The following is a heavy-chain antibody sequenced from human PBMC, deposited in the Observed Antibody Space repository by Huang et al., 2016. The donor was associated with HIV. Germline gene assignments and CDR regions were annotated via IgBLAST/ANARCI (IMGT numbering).Heavy chain of an antibody. CDR1: GFSISSYW. CDR3: ARDPRIQSWLNFFDY. Sequence: EVQLVESGGGLVQPGGSLRLSCAASGFSISSYWMHWVRQAPGKGLVWGSRINSDGSSTSDADSVKGRFTISSDNAKNTLYLQMNSLRAEDTAVYYCARDPRIQSWLNFFDYWGQGTLVSVSS. D-gene: IGHD3-22*01. V-gene: IGHV3-74*01. CDR2: INSDGSST. J-gene: IGHJ4*02.